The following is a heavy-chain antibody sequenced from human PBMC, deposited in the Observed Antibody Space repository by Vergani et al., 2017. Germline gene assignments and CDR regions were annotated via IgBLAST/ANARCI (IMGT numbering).Heavy chain of an antibody. Sequence: QITLRESGPTLVKPTQTLTLTCTFSGFSLTTGGEGVGWIRQPPGRALEWLAFVYWNDDERYSPSLKSRVTITKDTSKNQVVLTMTNMDPVDTATYYCARGYRTLDYWGQGTLVTVSS. D-gene: IGHD6-13*01. V-gene: IGHV2-5*01. CDR3: ARGYRTLDY. CDR1: GFSLTTGGEG. CDR2: VYWNDDE. J-gene: IGHJ4*02.